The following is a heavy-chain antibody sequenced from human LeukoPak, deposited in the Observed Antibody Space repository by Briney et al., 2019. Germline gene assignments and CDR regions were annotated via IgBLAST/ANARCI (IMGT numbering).Heavy chain of an antibody. Sequence: SETLSLTCAVYGGSFSGYYWNWIRQPPGKGLEWIGEINHSGSTKYNPSLKSRVTISVDTSKNQFSLKLNSVTAADTAVYYCARGRSWTPNFDYWGQGTLVTVSS. V-gene: IGHV4-34*01. CDR1: GGSFSGYY. J-gene: IGHJ4*02. CDR3: ARGRSWTPNFDY. CDR2: INHSGST. D-gene: IGHD6-13*01.